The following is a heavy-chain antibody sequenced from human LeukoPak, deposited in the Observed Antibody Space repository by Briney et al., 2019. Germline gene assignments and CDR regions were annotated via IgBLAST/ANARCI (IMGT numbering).Heavy chain of an antibody. CDR2: IYYSGST. D-gene: IGHD3-3*01. V-gene: IGHV4-39*07. CDR1: GGSISSSSYY. CDR3: AGPMITIFGVVINNWFDP. J-gene: IGHJ5*02. Sequence: SETLSLTCTVSGGSISSSSYYWGWVRQPPGKGLEWIGSIYYSGSTYYNPSLKSRVTISVDTSKNQFSLKLSSVTAADTAVYYCAGPMITIFGVVINNWFDPWGQGTLVTVSS.